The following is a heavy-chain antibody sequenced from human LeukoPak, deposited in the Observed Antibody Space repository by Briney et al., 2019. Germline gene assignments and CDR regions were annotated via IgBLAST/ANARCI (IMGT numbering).Heavy chain of an antibody. CDR2: IKHDGSEE. D-gene: IGHD6-6*01. V-gene: IGHV3-7*01. Sequence: PGGSLRLSCAASGFTFNTYRMSWVRQAPGKGLEWGANIKHDGSEENYVDSEKSRFTISRDNAKGSLSLQMNSLRGEDTAVYYCARGYPYSSSPTDYWGQGTLVTVSS. J-gene: IGHJ4*02. CDR1: GFTFNTYR. CDR3: ARGYPYSSSPTDY.